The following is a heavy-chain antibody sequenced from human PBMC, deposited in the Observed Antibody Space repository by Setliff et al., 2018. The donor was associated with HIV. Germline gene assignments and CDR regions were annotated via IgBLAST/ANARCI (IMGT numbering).Heavy chain of an antibody. Sequence: AASVKVSCKISGYTLTELSIHWVRQAPGKGLEWMANFDPEDGETFYAQKVQGRLTMTEDTSTDTAYMELSSLRSDDTAMYYCATDPGYSSTWYSESFQHWGQGTVVTVSS. CDR3: ATDPGYSSTWYSESFQH. J-gene: IGHJ1*01. CDR1: GYTLTELS. D-gene: IGHD6-13*01. CDR2: FDPEDGET. V-gene: IGHV1-24*01.